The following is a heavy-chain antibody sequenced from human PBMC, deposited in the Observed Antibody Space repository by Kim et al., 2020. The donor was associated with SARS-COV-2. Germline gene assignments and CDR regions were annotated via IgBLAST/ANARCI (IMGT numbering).Heavy chain of an antibody. D-gene: IGHD3-3*01. CDR3: ARATTTIFGVVSEFDY. V-gene: IGHV4-31*02. J-gene: IGHJ4*02. CDR1: GGGYY. Sequence: GGGYYWSWIRQHPGKGLEWIGYIYYSGSTYYNPSLKSRVTISVDTSKNQFSLKLSSVTAADTAVYYCARATTTIFGVVSEFDYWGQGTLAT. CDR2: IYYSGST.